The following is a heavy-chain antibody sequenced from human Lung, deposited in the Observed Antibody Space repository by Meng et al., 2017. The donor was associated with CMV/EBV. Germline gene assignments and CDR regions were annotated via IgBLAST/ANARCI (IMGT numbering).Heavy chain of an antibody. J-gene: IGHJ4*02. V-gene: IGHV3-74*01. Sequence: EXXKISXAASGFTFSTYWMHWVRQVPGKGLVWVTRINSDGSGTTYADSVKGRFTISRDNAKNTLYLHMSSLRAEDTAMYYCVRGHSSGWYKFDSWCQGTLVTVSS. CDR1: GFTFSTYW. CDR3: VRGHSSGWYKFDS. D-gene: IGHD6-19*01. CDR2: INSDGSGT.